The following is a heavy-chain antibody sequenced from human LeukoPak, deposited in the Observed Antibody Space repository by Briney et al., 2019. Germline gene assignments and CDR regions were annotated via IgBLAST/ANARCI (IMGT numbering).Heavy chain of an antibody. CDR1: GGSFSGYY. CDR3: ARGRGRYCSGGSCYSSNWFDP. Sequence: PSETLSLTCAVCGGSFSGYYWSWIRQPPGKGLEWIGEINHSGSTNYNPSLKSRVTISVDTSKNQFSLKLSSVTAADTAVYYCARGRGRYCSGGSCYSSNWFDPWGQGTLVTVSS. V-gene: IGHV4-34*01. D-gene: IGHD2-15*01. CDR2: INHSGST. J-gene: IGHJ5*02.